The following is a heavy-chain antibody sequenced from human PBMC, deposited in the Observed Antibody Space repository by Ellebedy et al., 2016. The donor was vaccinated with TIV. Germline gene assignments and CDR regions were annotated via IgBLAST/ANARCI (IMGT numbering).Heavy chain of an antibody. CDR1: GYSFTSYW. Sequence: GESLKISXKGSGYSFTSYWISWVRQMPGKGLEWMGRIDPSDSYTNYSPSFQGQVTISADKSISTAYLQWSSLKASDTAMYYCARPSGVGATWYPFDYWGQGTLVTVSS. J-gene: IGHJ4*02. CDR3: ARPSGVGATWYPFDY. D-gene: IGHD1-26*01. CDR2: IDPSDSYT. V-gene: IGHV5-10-1*04.